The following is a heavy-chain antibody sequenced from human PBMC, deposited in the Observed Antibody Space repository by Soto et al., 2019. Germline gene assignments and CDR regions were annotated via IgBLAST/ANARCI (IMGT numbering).Heavy chain of an antibody. Sequence: QVQLVQSGAEVKKPGASVKVSCKASGYTFTSYDINWVRQATGQGLEWMGWMNPNSGNTGYAQKFQGRVTMTRNTSISTAYMGLSSLRSEDPAVYYFAGGGDTTVTTFADYWGQGTLVTVSS. V-gene: IGHV1-8*01. CDR2: MNPNSGNT. CDR1: GYTFTSYD. D-gene: IGHD4-17*01. J-gene: IGHJ4*02. CDR3: AGGGDTTVTTFADY.